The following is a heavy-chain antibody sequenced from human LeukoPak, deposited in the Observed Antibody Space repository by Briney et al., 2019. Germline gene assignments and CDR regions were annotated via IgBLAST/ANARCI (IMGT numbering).Heavy chain of an antibody. D-gene: IGHD4-17*01. CDR2: INHGGGT. CDR3: ARGEDGTGDYRPTYFDS. Sequence: SETLSLTCAVYGGSFSDYFWNWIRQPPGKGLEWIGEINHGGGTRYNPSLKSRATISVDTSKKQFSLNLTSVTAADTAVYYCARGEDGTGDYRPTYFDSWGQGALVTVSS. J-gene: IGHJ4*02. CDR1: GGSFSDYF. V-gene: IGHV4-34*01.